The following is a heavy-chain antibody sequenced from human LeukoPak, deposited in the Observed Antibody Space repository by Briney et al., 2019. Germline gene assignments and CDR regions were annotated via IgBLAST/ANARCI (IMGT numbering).Heavy chain of an antibody. V-gene: IGHV4-30-2*01. CDR2: IYHSGST. CDR3: ARAVHYYDSSGYYYDY. CDR1: GGSISSGGYS. D-gene: IGHD3-22*01. Sequence: SQTLSLTCAVSGGSISSGGYSWSWILQPPGKGLEWIRYIYHSGSTYYNPSLKSRVTISVDRSKNQFSLKLSSVTAADTAVYYCARAVHYYDSSGYYYDYWGQGTLVTVSS. J-gene: IGHJ4*02.